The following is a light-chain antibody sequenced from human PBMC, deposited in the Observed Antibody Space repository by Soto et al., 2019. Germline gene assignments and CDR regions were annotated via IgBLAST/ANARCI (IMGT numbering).Light chain of an antibody. V-gene: IGLV2-11*01. J-gene: IGLJ1*01. CDR2: DVS. Sequence: QSVLTQPRSVSGSPGQSVTISCTGTSSDVGGYNYVSWYQQHPGKAPKLMIYDVSKRPSGVPDRFSGSKSGNTASLTISGLQAEDEADYYCCSYAGSYNYVFGTVTKVTVL. CDR1: SSDVGGYNY. CDR3: CSYAGSYNYV.